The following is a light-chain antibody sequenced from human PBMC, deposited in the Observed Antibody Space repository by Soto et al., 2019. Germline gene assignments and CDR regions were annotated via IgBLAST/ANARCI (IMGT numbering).Light chain of an antibody. CDR3: QLYGRSPNT. V-gene: IGKV3-20*01. J-gene: IGKJ2*01. CDR2: GAS. Sequence: DIVLTQSPATLSLSPGETATLSCRASQSVSSSYLAWYQQKPGQAPRLLIYGASSRATGIPDRFSGSGSGTDFTLTISRLEPEDFAVYYCQLYGRSPNTFGQGTKLEIK. CDR1: QSVSSSY.